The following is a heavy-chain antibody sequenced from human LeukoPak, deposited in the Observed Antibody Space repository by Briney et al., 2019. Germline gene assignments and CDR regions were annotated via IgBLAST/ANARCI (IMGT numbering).Heavy chain of an antibody. Sequence: GASVKVSCKASGYTFTSYAMHWVRQAPGQRLEWMGWINAGNGNTKYSQKFQGRVTITRDTSASTAYMELSSLRSEDTAVYYCASQTPGYFDWLLSIYYYYGMDVWGQGTTVTVSS. J-gene: IGHJ6*02. CDR2: INAGNGNT. D-gene: IGHD3-9*01. CDR3: ASQTPGYFDWLLSIYYYYGMDV. CDR1: GYTFTSYA. V-gene: IGHV1-3*01.